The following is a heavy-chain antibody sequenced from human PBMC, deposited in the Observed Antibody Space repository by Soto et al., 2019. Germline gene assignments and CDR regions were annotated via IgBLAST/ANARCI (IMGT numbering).Heavy chain of an antibody. CDR3: AAGDSSGYYGG. Sequence: SVKVSCKASGFTFTSSSVQWVRQARGQRLEWIGWITVGTGNTNYAQKFQERVTITRDMSTSTAYMELSNLRSEDTAVYYCAAGDSSGYYGGWGQGTQVTV. J-gene: IGHJ4*02. CDR1: GFTFTSSS. D-gene: IGHD3-22*01. V-gene: IGHV1-58*01. CDR2: ITVGTGNT.